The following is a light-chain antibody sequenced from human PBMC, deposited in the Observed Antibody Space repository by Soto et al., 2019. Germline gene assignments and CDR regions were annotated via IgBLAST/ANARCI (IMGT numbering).Light chain of an antibody. CDR3: QQYDILPPYT. Sequence: VMTQSPASLSASPGEQVTLSCRASQNIRSSLAWYQQRPGQAPRLLIYDASTRATGIPPRFSGGGSGTEFTVTISSLQSEDFAIYYCQQYDILPPYTFGQGTKVAIK. CDR1: QNIRSS. CDR2: DAS. V-gene: IGKV3-15*01. J-gene: IGKJ2*01.